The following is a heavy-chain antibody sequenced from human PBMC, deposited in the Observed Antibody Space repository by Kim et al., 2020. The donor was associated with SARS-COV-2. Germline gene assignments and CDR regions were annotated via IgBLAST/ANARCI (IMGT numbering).Heavy chain of an antibody. Sequence: SVKVSCKASGGTFSSYAISWVRQAPGQGLEWMGRIIPILGIANYAQKFQGRVTITADKSTSTAYMELSSLRSEDTAVYYCAREEYSSSPHWAVGYFDYWGQGTLVTVSS. J-gene: IGHJ4*02. CDR2: IIPILGIA. CDR3: AREEYSSSPHWAVGYFDY. V-gene: IGHV1-69*04. D-gene: IGHD6-6*01. CDR1: GGTFSSYA.